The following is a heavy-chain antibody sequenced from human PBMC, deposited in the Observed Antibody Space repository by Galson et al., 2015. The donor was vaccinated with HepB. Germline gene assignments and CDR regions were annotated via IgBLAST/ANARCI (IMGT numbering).Heavy chain of an antibody. J-gene: IGHJ4*02. V-gene: IGHV3-7*01. Sequence: SLRLSCAVSGFTLSNFWMTWVRQAPGKGLEWVANIRQDGNDINYADSVKGRFTISRDNAKNSLFLQMNSLRVEDTAVYYCARDTRGYFDYWGQGTLVTVSS. CDR3: ARDTRGYFDY. CDR1: GFTLSNFW. D-gene: IGHD2-2*01. CDR2: IRQDGNDI.